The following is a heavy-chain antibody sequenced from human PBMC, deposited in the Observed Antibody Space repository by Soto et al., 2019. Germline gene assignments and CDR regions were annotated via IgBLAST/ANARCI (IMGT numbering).Heavy chain of an antibody. V-gene: IGHV3-7*03. D-gene: IGHD2-2*01. J-gene: IGHJ5*02. CDR2: IKFDGSEK. CDR3: VKDGGXCSSATCYSPRNHYFDA. CDR1: GFDFSFYW. Sequence: GGSLRLSCAASGFDFSFYWMSWVRQAPGKGPEWVANIKFDGSEKQYVDSVKGRFTISRDNARNSVFLQMNSLRAGDTAVYYCVKDGGXCSSATCYSPRNHYFDAWGQGTLVTVSS.